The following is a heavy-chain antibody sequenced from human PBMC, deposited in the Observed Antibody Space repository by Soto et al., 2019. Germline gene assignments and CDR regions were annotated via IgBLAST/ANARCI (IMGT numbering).Heavy chain of an antibody. D-gene: IGHD2-2*01. Sequence: GESLKISCKGSGYSFTSYWIGWVRQMPGKGLEWMGIIYPGDSDTRYSPYFQGQVTISADKSISTAYLQWSSLKASDTAMYYCARPHRDQVLDKRGVPGIWYFDLWGRGTLVTVSS. CDR2: IYPGDSDT. CDR1: GYSFTSYW. V-gene: IGHV5-51*01. CDR3: ARPHRDQVLDKRGVPGIWYFDL. J-gene: IGHJ2*01.